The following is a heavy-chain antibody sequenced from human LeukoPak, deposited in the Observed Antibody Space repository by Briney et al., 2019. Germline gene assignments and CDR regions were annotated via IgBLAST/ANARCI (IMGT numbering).Heavy chain of an antibody. D-gene: IGHD4-17*01. CDR1: GFTFSDYY. J-gene: IGHJ4*02. CDR2: ISGRTTYT. Sequence: GGSLRLSCAASGFTFSDYYMAWIRQAPGRGLECVSYISGRTTYTNYADSVNGRFTISRDNAKNSLYLQMNSLRAEDTAVYYCATSDHYAFDYWGQGALVTVSS. CDR3: ATSDHYAFDY. V-gene: IGHV3-11*06.